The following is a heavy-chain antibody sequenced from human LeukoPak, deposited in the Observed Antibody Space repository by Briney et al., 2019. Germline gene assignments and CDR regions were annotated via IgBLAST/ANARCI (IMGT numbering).Heavy chain of an antibody. CDR3: AKDTEAVRLGDFDY. CDR2: ISSSGSTI. V-gene: IGHV3-11*01. CDR1: GFTFSDYY. D-gene: IGHD6-19*01. J-gene: IGHJ4*02. Sequence: PGGSLRLSCAASGFTFSDYYMSWIRQAPGKGLEWVSYISSSGSTIYYADSVKGRFTISRDNAKNLLYLQMNSLRAEDTAVYYCAKDTEAVRLGDFDYWGQGTLVTVSS.